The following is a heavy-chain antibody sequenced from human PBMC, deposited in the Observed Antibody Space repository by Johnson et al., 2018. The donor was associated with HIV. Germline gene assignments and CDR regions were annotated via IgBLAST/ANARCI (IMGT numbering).Heavy chain of an antibody. Sequence: QVQLVESGGRVVRPGGSLRLSCTASGFTFSDYYMSWIRQAPGKGLEWISYISSSGSTRYYADSVKGRFTISRDNAKNSLYLQMNSLRAEDTAVYYCATALGYDAFDIWGQGTMVTVSS. D-gene: IGHD6-13*01. V-gene: IGHV3-11*04. CDR2: ISSSGSTR. CDR3: ATALGYDAFDI. CDR1: GFTFSDYY. J-gene: IGHJ3*02.